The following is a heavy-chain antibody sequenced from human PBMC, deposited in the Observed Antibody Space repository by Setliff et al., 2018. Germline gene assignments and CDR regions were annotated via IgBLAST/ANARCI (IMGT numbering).Heavy chain of an antibody. J-gene: IGHJ4*02. CDR1: GFSFSNYW. CDR2: INSDGSST. D-gene: IGHD1-1*01. CDR3: ARDGHNVYYFDY. V-gene: IGHV3-74*01. Sequence: GGSLRLSCAASGFSFSNYWMHWVRQAPGKGLVWVSRINSDGSSTNYADSVKGQFTVSRDNAKNTLYLQMNSLRAEDTAVYHCARDGHNVYYFDYWGLGTLVTVS.